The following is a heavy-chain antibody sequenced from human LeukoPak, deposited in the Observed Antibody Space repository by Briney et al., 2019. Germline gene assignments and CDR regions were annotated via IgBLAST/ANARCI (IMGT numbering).Heavy chain of an antibody. J-gene: IGHJ6*02. V-gene: IGHV4-59*11. CDR2: ISYSGSA. CDR1: GGSINNHI. Sequence: PSETLSLTCSVSGGSINNHIWSWIRQPPGKGLEWIGYISYSGSANYNPSLKSRVTISVDTSKSQFSLKVTSVTAADTAVYYCARGLGTPDYYYYGMDVWGQGTTVTVSS. CDR3: ARGLGTPDYYYYGMDV. D-gene: IGHD1-1*01.